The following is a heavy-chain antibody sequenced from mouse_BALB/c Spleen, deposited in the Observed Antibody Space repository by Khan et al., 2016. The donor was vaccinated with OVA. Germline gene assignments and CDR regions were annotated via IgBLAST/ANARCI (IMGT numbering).Heavy chain of an antibody. D-gene: IGHD1-1*01. CDR3: ARGNYYGYYFDY. Sequence: EVKLLESGPGLVKPSQSLSLTCTVTGYSITSGYAWNWIRQFPGNKLEWMGYISYSGVTSYTPSLKSRISITRDTSKNQFFLQLTSVTTEDTATYYCARGNYYGYYFDYRGQGTTLTVSS. J-gene: IGHJ2*01. CDR1: GYSITSGYA. CDR2: ISYSGVT. V-gene: IGHV3-2*02.